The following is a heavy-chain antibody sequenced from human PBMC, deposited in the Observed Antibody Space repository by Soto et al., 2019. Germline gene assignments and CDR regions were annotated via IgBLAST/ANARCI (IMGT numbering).Heavy chain of an antibody. Sequence: LRLSCTTSKFIFSTYAMTWVRQAPGEGLEWVSSIRGSGDGTSYADSVRGRFTISRDNSKNTLYLRMNSLRVEDTAVYYCTRDPNGDYIGAFDFWGQGMLVTVSS. D-gene: IGHD4-17*01. J-gene: IGHJ3*01. CDR1: KFIFSTYA. CDR3: TRDPNGDYIGAFDF. CDR2: IRGSGDGT. V-gene: IGHV3-23*01.